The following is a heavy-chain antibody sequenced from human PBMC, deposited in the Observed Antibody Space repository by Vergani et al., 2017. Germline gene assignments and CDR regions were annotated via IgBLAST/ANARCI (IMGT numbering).Heavy chain of an antibody. CDR2: FYNPGKT. Sequence: QLQLKESGPGLVKPSETLSLTCDVSGGSVTSTSYHWAWIRLPPGKGLEWIGSFYNPGKTYYNSSLESRLSLSVDTSTNQFFMRLNSVTAADTAVYYCARHWAVVAANNWFDPWGQGTLVTVSS. V-gene: IGHV4-39*01. CDR3: ARHWAVVAANNWFDP. CDR1: GGSVTSTSYH. D-gene: IGHD2-15*01. J-gene: IGHJ5*02.